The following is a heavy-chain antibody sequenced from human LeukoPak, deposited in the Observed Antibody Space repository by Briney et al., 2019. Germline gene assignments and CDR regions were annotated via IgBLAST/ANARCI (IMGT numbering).Heavy chain of an antibody. J-gene: IGHJ4*02. Sequence: SETLSLTCAVYGGSFSGYYWSWIRQPPGKGLEWIGEINHSGSTNYNPSLKSRVTISVDTSKNQFSLKLSSVTAADTAVYYCARLGAPYSGYDGGWNYWGQGTLVTVSP. CDR1: GGSFSGYY. V-gene: IGHV4-34*01. CDR3: ARLGAPYSGYDGGWNY. CDR2: INHSGST. D-gene: IGHD5-12*01.